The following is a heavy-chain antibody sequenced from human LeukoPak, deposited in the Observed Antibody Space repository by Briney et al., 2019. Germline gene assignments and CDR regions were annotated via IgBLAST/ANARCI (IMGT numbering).Heavy chain of an antibody. Sequence: GGSLRLPCVVSGFTLSSRWMMWVRQAPGKGLEWMTNINRDGSEKNYVDSVKGRFTITRDNAENSLYLQMNSLKVEDTAIYYCATYDSWSGYNIAYWGQGTLVTVSS. CDR2: INRDGSEK. CDR1: GFTLSSRW. CDR3: ATYDSWSGYNIAY. J-gene: IGHJ4*02. D-gene: IGHD3-3*01. V-gene: IGHV3-7*03.